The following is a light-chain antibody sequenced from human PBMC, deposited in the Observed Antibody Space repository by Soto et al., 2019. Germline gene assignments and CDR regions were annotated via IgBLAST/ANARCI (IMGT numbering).Light chain of an antibody. Sequence: EIVMTQSPATLSVSPGERATLSCRASQSVGGSLAWYQQKPGQAPGLLSYGASTRATGVPARLSGSGSGTEFTLTISSLQSEDFAVYYFKQYRNWPRTFGQGTKVEIK. J-gene: IGKJ1*01. V-gene: IGKV3-15*01. CDR3: KQYRNWPRT. CDR2: GAS. CDR1: QSVGGS.